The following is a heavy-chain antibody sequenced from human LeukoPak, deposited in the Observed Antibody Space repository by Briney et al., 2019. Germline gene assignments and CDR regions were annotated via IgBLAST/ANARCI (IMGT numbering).Heavy chain of an antibody. CDR2: ISWNSGSI. D-gene: IGHD2-15*01. CDR3: AREGVVVVVNNWFDP. J-gene: IGHJ5*02. CDR1: GFTFDDYA. Sequence: PGGSLRLSCAASGFTFDDYAMHWVRQAPGKGLEWVSGISWNSGSIGYADSVKGRFTISRDNAKNSLYLQMNSLRAEDTALYYCAREGVVVVVNNWFDPWGQGTLVTVSS. V-gene: IGHV3-9*01.